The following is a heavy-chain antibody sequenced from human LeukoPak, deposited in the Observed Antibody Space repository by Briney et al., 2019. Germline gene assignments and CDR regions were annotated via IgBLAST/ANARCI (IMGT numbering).Heavy chain of an antibody. CDR3: ARMGGGATRFDY. CDR1: GDSINNYY. CDR2: IYTSGAT. V-gene: IGHV4-4*07. J-gene: IGHJ4*02. Sequence: PSATLSLTCTVSGDSINNYYWTWIRQPAGKGLEWIGRIYTSGATNYNPSLKSRVTMSVDTYKNQCSLKLNSVTAADTAVYYCARMGGGATRFDYGGQGTLVTVSS. D-gene: IGHD1-26*01.